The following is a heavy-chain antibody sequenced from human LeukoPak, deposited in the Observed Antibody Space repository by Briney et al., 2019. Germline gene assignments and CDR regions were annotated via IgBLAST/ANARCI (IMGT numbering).Heavy chain of an antibody. D-gene: IGHD1-26*01. CDR3: ARDAGVGATSGRYNWFDP. CDR1: GFTFSSYA. J-gene: IGHJ5*02. CDR2: ISYDGSNK. Sequence: GGSLRLSCAASGFTFSSYAMHWVRQAPGKGLEWVAVISYDGSNKYYADSVKGRFTISRDNSKNTLYLQMNSLRAEDTAVYYCARDAGVGATSGRYNWFDPWGQGTLVTVSS. V-gene: IGHV3-30-3*01.